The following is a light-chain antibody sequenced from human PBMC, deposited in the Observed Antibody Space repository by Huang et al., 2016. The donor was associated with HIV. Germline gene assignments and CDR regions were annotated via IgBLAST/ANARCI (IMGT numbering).Light chain of an antibody. CDR1: QSISSW. J-gene: IGKJ1*01. Sequence: DIQMTQSPSTLSASVGDRVSITCRASQSISSWWAWYQQKPGKAPKLLIYQASSLQNGGPARFSCSGSGTEFTLTISSLQPDDFATYYCQQYDSYSRWTFGQGTKVEVK. V-gene: IGKV1-5*03. CDR3: QQYDSYSRWT. CDR2: QAS.